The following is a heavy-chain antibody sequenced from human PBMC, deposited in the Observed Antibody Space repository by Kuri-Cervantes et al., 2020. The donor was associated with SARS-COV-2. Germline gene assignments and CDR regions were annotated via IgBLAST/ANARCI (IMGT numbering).Heavy chain of an antibody. Sequence: GESLKISCAASGFTFSSYSMNWVRQAPGKGLEWVSSTSSSSSYIYYADSVKGRFTISRDNSKNTLYLQMNSLRAEDTAVCYCARMADDETYYDFWSGYYFDYWGQGTLVTVSS. CDR2: TSSSSSYI. CDR1: GFTFSSYS. CDR3: ARMADDETYYDFWSGYYFDY. D-gene: IGHD3-3*01. V-gene: IGHV3-21*04. J-gene: IGHJ4*02.